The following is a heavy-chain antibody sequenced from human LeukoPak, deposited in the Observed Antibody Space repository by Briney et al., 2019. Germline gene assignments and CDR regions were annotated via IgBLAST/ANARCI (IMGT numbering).Heavy chain of an antibody. CDR1: GFTFSSYG. J-gene: IGHJ6*02. CDR2: IWYDGRNK. D-gene: IGHD6-6*01. V-gene: IGHV3-33*01. Sequence: GGSLRLSCAASGFTFSSYGMHWVRQAPGKGLEWVAVIWYDGRNKYYADSVKGRFTISRDNSKNTLYLQMNSLRAEDTAVYYCARVSFSIAGWYYGMDVWGQGTTVTVSS. CDR3: ARVSFSIAGWYYGMDV.